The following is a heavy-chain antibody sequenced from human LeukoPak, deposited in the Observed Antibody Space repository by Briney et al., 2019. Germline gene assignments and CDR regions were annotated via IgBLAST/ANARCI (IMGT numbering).Heavy chain of an antibody. CDR3: GSLDCDSRNPEDY. J-gene: IGHJ4*02. CDR1: GFIFSIYA. CDR2: ISDSGGST. D-gene: IGHD3-22*01. Sequence: GGSLRLSCGAWGFIFSIYAMMGAREAPGKAREGVSAISDSGGSTYYAHSVKGRFTFSRDNYKNLLYMQMTGLRAEDTVVYYWGSLDCDSRNPEDYWGQGTLVTVSS. V-gene: IGHV3-23*01.